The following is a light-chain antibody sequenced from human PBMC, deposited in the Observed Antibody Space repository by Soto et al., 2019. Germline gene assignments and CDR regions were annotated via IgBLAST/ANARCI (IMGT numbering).Light chain of an antibody. CDR1: QSVRSSY. J-gene: IGKJ1*01. CDR3: QQYGTSPRT. Sequence: EIVLTQSPGTLSLSPGERANLSCRASQSVRSSYLAWYQQKLGQSPRLLIYGVSNRATGIPDRFSGSGYGTDFTLTISRLESEDFAVYYCQQYGTSPRTFGQGTKVEIK. V-gene: IGKV3-20*01. CDR2: GVS.